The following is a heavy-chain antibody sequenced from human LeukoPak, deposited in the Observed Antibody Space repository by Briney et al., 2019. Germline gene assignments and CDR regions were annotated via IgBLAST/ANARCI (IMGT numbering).Heavy chain of an antibody. Sequence: PETLPLTCTVSGGSISSYYWSWIRLPPGKGLEWIGYLSKSGNTNYSPSLKSRVTIFGDTSKNQFFLKLSSVTAADAAVYYCARARYVNSFYAFDIWGQGTLVTVSS. V-gene: IGHV4-59*01. CDR3: ARARYVNSFYAFDI. J-gene: IGHJ3*02. CDR1: GGSISSYY. CDR2: LSKSGNT. D-gene: IGHD3-9*01.